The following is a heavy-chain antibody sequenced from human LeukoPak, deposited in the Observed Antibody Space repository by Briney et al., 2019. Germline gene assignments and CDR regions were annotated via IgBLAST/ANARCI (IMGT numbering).Heavy chain of an antibody. V-gene: IGHV4-4*06. CDR2: SGST. J-gene: IGHJ5*02. D-gene: IGHD3-22*01. Sequence: SGSTNYNPSLKSRVTMSVDTSKNQFSLKLSSVTAADTAVYYCARDQSISYYDSSGYYRFDPWGQGTLVTVSS. CDR3: ARDQSISYYDSSGYYRFDP.